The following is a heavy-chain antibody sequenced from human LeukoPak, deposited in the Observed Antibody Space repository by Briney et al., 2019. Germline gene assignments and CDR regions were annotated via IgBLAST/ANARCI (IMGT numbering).Heavy chain of an antibody. CDR3: VRGAYSSSWLNFDY. CDR1: GFTFSSYA. CDR2: IPYDGSNK. J-gene: IGHJ4*02. Sequence: GGSLRLSWAASGFTFSSYAMHWVRQAPGKGLEWVALIPYDGSNKYYADSVKGRFTVSRDNSKNTLYLQMNSLRAEDTAVYYCVRGAYSSSWLNFDYWGQGTLVTVSS. V-gene: IGHV3-30*04. D-gene: IGHD6-13*01.